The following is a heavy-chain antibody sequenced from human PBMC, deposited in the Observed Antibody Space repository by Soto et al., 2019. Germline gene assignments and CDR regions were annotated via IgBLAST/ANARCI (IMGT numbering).Heavy chain of an antibody. Sequence: SETLSLTCTVSGGSISSYYWSWIRQPPGKGLEWIGYIYYSGSTNYNPSLKSRVTISVDTSKNQFSLKLSSVTAADTAVYYCARGDGSGYYYFFDYWGQGTLVTVSS. CDR1: GGSISSYY. V-gene: IGHV4-59*01. J-gene: IGHJ4*02. CDR2: IYYSGST. CDR3: ARGDGSGYYYFFDY. D-gene: IGHD3-22*01.